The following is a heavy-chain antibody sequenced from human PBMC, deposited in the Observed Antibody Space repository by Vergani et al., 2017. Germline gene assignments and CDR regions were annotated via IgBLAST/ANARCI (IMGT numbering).Heavy chain of an antibody. J-gene: IGHJ6*02. CDR3: ARVRRDDSSGYNYYYGMDV. Sequence: QVQLVESGGGVVQPGRSLRLSCAASGFTFSSYAMHWVRQAPGKGLEWVAVISYDGSNKYYADSVKGRFTISRDNSKNTLYLQMNSLRAEDTAVYYCARVRRDDSSGYNYYYGMDVWGQGTTVTVSS. V-gene: IGHV3-30-3*01. D-gene: IGHD3-22*01. CDR1: GFTFSSYA. CDR2: ISYDGSNK.